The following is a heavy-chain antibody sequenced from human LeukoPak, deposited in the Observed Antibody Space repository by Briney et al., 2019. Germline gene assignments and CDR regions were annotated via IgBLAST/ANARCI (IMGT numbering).Heavy chain of an antibody. CDR3: ARGLGPLAYSSSWYSWFDP. CDR2: INHSGST. CDR1: GGSFSGYY. D-gene: IGHD6-13*01. Sequence: PSETLSLTCAVYGGSFSGYYWSWIRQPPGKGLEWIGEINHSGSTNYNPSLKSRVTISVDTSKNQFSLKLSSVTAADTAVYYCARGLGPLAYSSSWYSWFDPWGQGTLVTVSS. J-gene: IGHJ5*02. V-gene: IGHV4-34*01.